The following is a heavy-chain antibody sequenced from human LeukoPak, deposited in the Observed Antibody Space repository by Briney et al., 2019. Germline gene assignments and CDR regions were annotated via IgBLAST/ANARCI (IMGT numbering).Heavy chain of an antibody. Sequence: SETLSLTCTVSGGSISSYYWSWIRQPAGKGLEWIGRIYTSGSTTYNPSLKSRVSISIDTSKNQFSLKLNSMTPADTAVYYCARAPRGSSSSAFDIWGQGTVVTVSS. CDR2: IYTSGST. J-gene: IGHJ3*02. V-gene: IGHV4-4*07. CDR1: GGSISSYY. CDR3: ARAPRGSSSSAFDI. D-gene: IGHD2-2*01.